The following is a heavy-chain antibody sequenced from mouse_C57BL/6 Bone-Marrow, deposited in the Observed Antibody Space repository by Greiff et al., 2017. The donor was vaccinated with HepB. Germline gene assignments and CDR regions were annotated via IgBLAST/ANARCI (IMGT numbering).Heavy chain of an antibody. Sequence: QVQLQQSGPGLVQPSQSLSITCTVSGFSLTSYGVHWVRQSPGKGLEWLGVIWSGGSTDYNAAFISRLSISKDNSKSQVFFKMNSLQAYDTAIYYCASIYLDYWGQGTTLTVSS. V-gene: IGHV2-2*01. J-gene: IGHJ2*01. CDR2: IWSGGST. CDR3: ASIYLDY. CDR1: GFSLTSYG.